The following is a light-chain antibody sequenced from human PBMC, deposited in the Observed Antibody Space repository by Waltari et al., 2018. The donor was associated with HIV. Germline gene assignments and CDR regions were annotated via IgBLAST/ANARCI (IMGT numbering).Light chain of an antibody. V-gene: IGLV2-14*03. J-gene: IGLJ2*01. Sequence: QSALTQPASVSGSPGRSIPISCTGTSSDIGGYNYVSWYQQHPGKAPKLMIYEVSNRPSGVSSRFSGSKSGNTASLTISGLQAEDEADYYCSSYTGSTTVVFGGGTKVTVL. CDR3: SSYTGSTTVV. CDR2: EVS. CDR1: SSDIGGYNY.